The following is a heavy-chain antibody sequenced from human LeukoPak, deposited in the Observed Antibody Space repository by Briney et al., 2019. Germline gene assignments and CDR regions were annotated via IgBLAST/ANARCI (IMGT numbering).Heavy chain of an antibody. CDR3: ARGKNLKLRFLEWLPPTYYFDY. J-gene: IGHJ4*02. CDR1: GYTFTSYG. V-gene: IGHV1-18*01. CDR2: ISAYNGNT. D-gene: IGHD3-3*01. Sequence: ASVKVSCKASGYTFTSYGISWVRQAPGQGLEWMGWISAYNGNTNYAQKLQGRVTMTTDTSTSTAYMELRSLRSDDTAVYYCARGKNLKLRFLEWLPPTYYFDYWGQGTLVTVSS.